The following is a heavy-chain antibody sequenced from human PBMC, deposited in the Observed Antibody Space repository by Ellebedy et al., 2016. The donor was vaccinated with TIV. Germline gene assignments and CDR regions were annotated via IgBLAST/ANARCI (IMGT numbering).Heavy chain of an antibody. V-gene: IGHV5-10-1*01. CDR1: GYTFTSSW. J-gene: IGHJ3*02. Sequence: GESLKISCMGSGYTFTSSWITWVRQMPGKGLQCMGRIDPSDSYTNYSPSFQGHVTISTDKSISTAYLQWNSLKASDTAMYYCARQLTVAGYDAFDIWGQGTMVTVSS. D-gene: IGHD6-19*01. CDR3: ARQLTVAGYDAFDI. CDR2: IDPSDSYT.